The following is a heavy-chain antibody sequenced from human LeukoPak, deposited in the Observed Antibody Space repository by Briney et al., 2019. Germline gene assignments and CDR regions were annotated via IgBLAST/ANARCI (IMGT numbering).Heavy chain of an antibody. CDR2: MNPNSGGT. D-gene: IGHD3-22*01. Sequence: ASVKVSCKASGYTFTGYYMHWLRQAPGQGLEWMGWMNPNSGGTNYAQKFQGRVTMTRDTSISTAYMELSSLRSDDTAVYYCARVVGYYTDSSGYGYLDYWGQGTLVTVSS. J-gene: IGHJ4*02. V-gene: IGHV1-2*02. CDR3: ARVVGYYTDSSGYGYLDY. CDR1: GYTFTGYY.